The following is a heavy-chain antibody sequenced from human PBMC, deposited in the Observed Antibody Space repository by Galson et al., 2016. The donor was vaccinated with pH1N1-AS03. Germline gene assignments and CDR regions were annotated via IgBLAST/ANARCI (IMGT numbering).Heavy chain of an antibody. CDR3: ARDPPGIAAGGPGS. V-gene: IGHV3-66*01. CDR2: IYSGGST. D-gene: IGHD6-13*01. Sequence: SLIYSGGSTSYADSVKGRFTISRDNSKNTLYLQMNNLRVEDTAVYYCARDPPGIAAGGPGSWGQGTLVTVSS. J-gene: IGHJ5*02.